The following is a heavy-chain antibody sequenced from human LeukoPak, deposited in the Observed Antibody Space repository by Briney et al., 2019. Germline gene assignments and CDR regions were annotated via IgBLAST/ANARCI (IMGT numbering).Heavy chain of an antibody. V-gene: IGHV1-69*05. Sequence: GSSVKVSCKASGGTFSSYAISWVRQAPGQGLEWMGGIIPIFGTANYAQKFQGRATITTDESTSTAYMELSSLRSEDTAVYYCATSREMATPNDAFDIWGQGTMVTVSS. CDR3: ATSREMATPNDAFDI. CDR2: IIPIFGTA. J-gene: IGHJ3*02. CDR1: GGTFSSYA. D-gene: IGHD5-24*01.